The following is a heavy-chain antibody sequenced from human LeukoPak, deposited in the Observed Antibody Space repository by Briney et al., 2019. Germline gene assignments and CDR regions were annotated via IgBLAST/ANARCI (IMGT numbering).Heavy chain of an antibody. V-gene: IGHV3-23*01. Sequence: GGSLRLSCAASGFTFSSYAMSWVRQAPGKGLEWVSAISGSGGSTYYADSVKGRFTISRDNSKNTLYLQMNSLRAEDPAVYYCANGLSLSRYGDYFDYWGQGTLVTVSS. CDR1: GFTFSSYA. CDR2: ISGSGGST. CDR3: ANGLSLSRYGDYFDY. J-gene: IGHJ4*02. D-gene: IGHD3-16*01.